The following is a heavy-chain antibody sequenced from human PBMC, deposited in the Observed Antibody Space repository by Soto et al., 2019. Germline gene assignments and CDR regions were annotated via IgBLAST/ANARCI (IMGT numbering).Heavy chain of an antibody. CDR3: ARDRVDCSGGNCWRSVEDT. Sequence: QVQLVQSGAEVKKPGASVKVSCKASGYTFTSYYMHWVRQAPGQGLEWMGIIDPSGGGTSYAQKFQGRLTRTGDTSTSTVSMELSSLRSEDTAVYYCARDRVDCSGGNCWRSVEDTWGQGTLVTVSS. CDR2: IDPSGGGT. D-gene: IGHD2-15*01. V-gene: IGHV1-46*01. J-gene: IGHJ5*02. CDR1: GYTFTSYY.